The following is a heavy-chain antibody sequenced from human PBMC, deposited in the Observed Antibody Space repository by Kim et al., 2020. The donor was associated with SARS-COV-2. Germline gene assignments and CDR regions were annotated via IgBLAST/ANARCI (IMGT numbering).Heavy chain of an antibody. D-gene: IGHD4-17*01. CDR2: IIPIFGTA. CDR3: ARDPIYGGNSLPDAFDI. J-gene: IGHJ3*02. CDR1: GGTFSSYA. Sequence: SVKVSCKASGGTFSSYAISWVRQAPGQGLEWMGGIIPIFGTANYAQKFQGRVTITADESTSTAYMELSSLRSEDTAVYYCARDPIYGGNSLPDAFDIWGQGTMVTVSS. V-gene: IGHV1-69*13.